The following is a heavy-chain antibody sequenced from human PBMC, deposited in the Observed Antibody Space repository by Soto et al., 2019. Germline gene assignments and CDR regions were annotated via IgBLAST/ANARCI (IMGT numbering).Heavy chain of an antibody. CDR1: GFTFSSYG. D-gene: IGHD3-3*01. CDR2: IWYDGSNK. Sequence: PGGSLRLSCAASGFTFSSYGMHWVRQAPGKGLEWVAVIWYDGSNKYYADSVKGRFTISRDNSKNTLYLQMNSLRAEDTAVYYCARRLRFFYYGMDVWGQGTTVTVSS. CDR3: ARRLRFFYYGMDV. J-gene: IGHJ6*02. V-gene: IGHV3-33*01.